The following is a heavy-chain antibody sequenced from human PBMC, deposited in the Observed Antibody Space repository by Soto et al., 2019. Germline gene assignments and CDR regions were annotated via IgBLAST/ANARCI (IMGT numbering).Heavy chain of an antibody. CDR1: GFTFSGSA. V-gene: IGHV3-73*01. CDR3: TRPGAMVRGVSSDY. J-gene: IGHJ4*02. D-gene: IGHD3-10*01. CDR2: IRSKANSYAT. Sequence: EAQLVESGGGLVQPGGSLKLSCAASGFTFSGSAMHWVRQASGKGLEWVGRIRSKANSYATAYAASVKGRFTISRDDSKNTVYLQMNSLKTEDTAVYYCTRPGAMVRGVSSDYWGQGTLVTVSS.